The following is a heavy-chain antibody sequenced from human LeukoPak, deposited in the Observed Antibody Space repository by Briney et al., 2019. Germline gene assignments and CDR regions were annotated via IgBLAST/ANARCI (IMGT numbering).Heavy chain of an antibody. J-gene: IGHJ6*03. D-gene: IGHD3-10*01. CDR1: GFTFSSYG. CDR2: ISGSGGRT. CDR3: AEGDFYGSGRDYYYYMDV. Sequence: PGGSLRLSCAASGFTFSSYGMSWVRQAPGKGLEWVSAISGSGGRTYYADSVKGRFTISRDNSKNTLYLQMNSLRAEDTAVYNCAEGDFYGSGRDYYYYMDVWGKGTTVTISS. V-gene: IGHV3-23*01.